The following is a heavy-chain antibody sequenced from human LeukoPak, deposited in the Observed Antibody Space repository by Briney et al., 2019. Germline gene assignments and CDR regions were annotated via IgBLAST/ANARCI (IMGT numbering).Heavy chain of an antibody. CDR3: AKGRGTTVTSAANY. V-gene: IGHV3-23*01. Sequence: GGSLRLSCAASGFTFSSYAMSWVRQAPGKGPEWVSSISGSNTYYADSVKDRFTISRDNSKNTLSLQMNSLRAEDTAVYYCAKGRGTTVTSAANYWGQGTLVTVSS. CDR2: ISGSNT. D-gene: IGHD4-17*01. J-gene: IGHJ4*02. CDR1: GFTFSSYA.